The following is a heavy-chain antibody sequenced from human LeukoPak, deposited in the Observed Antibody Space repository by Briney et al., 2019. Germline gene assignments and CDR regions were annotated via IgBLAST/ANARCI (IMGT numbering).Heavy chain of an antibody. CDR3: ARLREEGQIGDD. CDR2: IDPSDSHT. CDR1: GYRFTGDW. Sequence: GESLKIFWKGSGYRFTGDWISWVRQMPGKGLEWMGRIDPSDSHTNYSPSFQGHVTISADKSISTVYLQWSSLKASDTAMYYCARLREEGQIGDDWGQRSLVTV. J-gene: IGHJ4*02. V-gene: IGHV5-10-1*01. D-gene: IGHD3-10*01.